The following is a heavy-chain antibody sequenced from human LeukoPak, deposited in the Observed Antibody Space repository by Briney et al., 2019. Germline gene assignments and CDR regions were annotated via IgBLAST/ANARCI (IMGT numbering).Heavy chain of an antibody. CDR1: GGTFSSYA. CDR2: IIPILGIA. J-gene: IGHJ4*02. V-gene: IGHV1-69*04. CDR3: ARARVGVVVVVAATQAFDY. Sequence: SVKVSCKASGGTFSSYAISWVRQAPGQGLEWMGRIIPILGIANYAQKFQGRVTITADKSTSTAYMELSSLRSEDTAVYYCARARVGVVVVVAATQAFDYWGQGTLVTVSS. D-gene: IGHD2-15*01.